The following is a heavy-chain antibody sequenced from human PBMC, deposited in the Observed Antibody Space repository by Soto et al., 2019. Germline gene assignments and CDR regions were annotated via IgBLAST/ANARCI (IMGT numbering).Heavy chain of an antibody. Sequence: EVQLVESGGGLVQPGGSLRLSCAGSGFTLSDHYIDWVRQAPGKGLEWVGRSRDKPQGYSTAYAASVKGRFTTSRDESKNSAYLQMNSLKTEDTAVYYCAKGLLAIVGTTLPRDAFNIWGQGTMVTVSS. J-gene: IGHJ3*02. V-gene: IGHV3-72*01. CDR1: GFTLSDHY. CDR2: SRDKPQGYST. CDR3: AKGLLAIVGTTLPRDAFNI. D-gene: IGHD1-26*01.